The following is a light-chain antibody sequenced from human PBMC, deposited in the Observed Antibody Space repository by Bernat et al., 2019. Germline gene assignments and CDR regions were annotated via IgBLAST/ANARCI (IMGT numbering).Light chain of an antibody. J-gene: IGLJ2*01. CDR1: KLGDKY. V-gene: IGLV3-1*01. CDR2: VDN. Sequence: SYELTQPPSVSVSPGQTASITCSGDKLGDKYACWYQQKAGQSPVLVIYVDNKRPSGIPERFSGSNSGSTATLTISGTQAMDEADYYCQAWDSDSIVFGGGTKLTVL. CDR3: QAWDSDSIV.